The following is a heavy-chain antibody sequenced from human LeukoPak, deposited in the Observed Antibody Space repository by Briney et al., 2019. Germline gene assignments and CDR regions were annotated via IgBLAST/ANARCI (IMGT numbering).Heavy chain of an antibody. CDR3: ARALGPDAFDI. CDR1: GYTLTSYY. J-gene: IGHJ3*02. D-gene: IGHD7-27*01. V-gene: IGHV1-46*03. Sequence: ASVKVSCKASGYTLTSYYMHWVRQAPGQGLEWMGIINPSGGSTSYAQKFQGRVTMTRDTSTSTVYMELSSLRSEDTAVYYCARALGPDAFDIWGQGTMVTVSS. CDR2: INPSGGST.